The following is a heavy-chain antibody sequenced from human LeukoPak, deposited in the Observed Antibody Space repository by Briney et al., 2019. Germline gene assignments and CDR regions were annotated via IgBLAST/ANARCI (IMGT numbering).Heavy chain of an antibody. J-gene: IGHJ4*02. CDR1: GGSISSYY. V-gene: IGHV4-59*01. Sequence: SETLSLTCTVSGGSISSYYWSWIRQPLGKGLEWIGYIYYSGSTNYNPSLKSRVTISVDTSKNQFSLKLSSVTAADTAVYYCAREDDSSGGFDYWGQGTLVTVSS. D-gene: IGHD3-22*01. CDR3: AREDDSSGGFDY. CDR2: IYYSGST.